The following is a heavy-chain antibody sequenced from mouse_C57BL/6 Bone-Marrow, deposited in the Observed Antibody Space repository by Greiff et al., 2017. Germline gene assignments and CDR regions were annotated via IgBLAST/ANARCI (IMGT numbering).Heavy chain of an antibody. Sequence: QVQLKQSGPELVKPGASVKISCKASGYAFSSSWMNWVKQRPGKGLEWIGRIYPGDGDTNYNGKFKGKATLTADKSSSTAYMQLSSLTSEDSAVYFCARSKESYYFDYWGQGTTLTVSS. CDR2: IYPGDGDT. J-gene: IGHJ2*01. V-gene: IGHV1-82*01. CDR1: GYAFSSSW. CDR3: ARSKESYYFDY.